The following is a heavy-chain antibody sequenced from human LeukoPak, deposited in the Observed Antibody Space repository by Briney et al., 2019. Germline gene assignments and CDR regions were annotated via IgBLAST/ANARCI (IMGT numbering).Heavy chain of an antibody. CDR3: ARALYSSSKLNWFDP. J-gene: IGHJ5*02. CDR1: GGSISSSSYY. V-gene: IGHV4-39*07. CDR2: IYYSGST. Sequence: SETLSLTCTVSGGSISSSSYYWGWIRQPPGKGLEWIGSIYYSGSTNYNPSLKSRVTISVDTSKNQFSLKLSSVTAADTAVYYCARALYSSSKLNWFDPWGQGTLVTVSS. D-gene: IGHD6-6*01.